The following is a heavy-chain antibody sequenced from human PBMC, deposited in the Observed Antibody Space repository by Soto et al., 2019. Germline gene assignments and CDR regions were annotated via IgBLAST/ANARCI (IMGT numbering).Heavy chain of an antibody. J-gene: IGHJ4*02. V-gene: IGHV4-31*03. CDR3: TSGDY. CDR1: GESITSLGYY. Sequence: QVHLQESGPGLVKPSQTLSLACSVSGESITSLGYYWTWVRQPPGKGLEWIGFVSYTGSTFYNSAIRCRVTISRHTSQNQFFLAVKSVTVADTAMYFCTSGDYWVQGVLVTVSS. CDR2: VSYTGST.